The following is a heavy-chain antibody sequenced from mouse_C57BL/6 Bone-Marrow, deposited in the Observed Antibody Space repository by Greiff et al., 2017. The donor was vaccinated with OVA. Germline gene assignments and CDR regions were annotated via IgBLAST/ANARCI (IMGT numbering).Heavy chain of an antibody. D-gene: IGHD1-1*01. CDR2: IDPEDGDT. CDR1: GFNIKDYY. J-gene: IGHJ1*03. CDR3: TTRLLLRDRPWYFDV. V-gene: IGHV14-1*01. Sequence: VQLKQSGAELVRPGASVKLSCTASGFNIKDYYMHWVKQRPEQGLEWIGRIDPEDGDTEYAPKFQGKATMTADTSSNTAYLQLSSLTSEDTAVYYCTTRLLLRDRPWYFDVWGTGTTVTVAS.